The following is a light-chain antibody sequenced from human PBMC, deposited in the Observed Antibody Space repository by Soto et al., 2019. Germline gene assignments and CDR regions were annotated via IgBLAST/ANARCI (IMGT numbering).Light chain of an antibody. CDR2: GTS. V-gene: IGKV3-15*01. J-gene: IGKJ2*01. Sequence: EIVLTQSPANLSVSPGEGATLSCRASQSVSGNLAWYQQKPGQAPRLLIYGTSTRATGVPARFSGGGSGTDFTLTISILQSEDVAIYYCQQYNQWPLYTFGQGTKLEI. CDR1: QSVSGN. CDR3: QQYNQWPLYT.